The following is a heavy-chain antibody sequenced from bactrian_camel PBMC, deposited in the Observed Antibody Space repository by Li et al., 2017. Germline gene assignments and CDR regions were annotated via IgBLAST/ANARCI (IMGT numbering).Heavy chain of an antibody. CDR2: IYTGSDST. D-gene: IGHD2*01. Sequence: VQLVESGGGSVQAGGSLRLSCAASGNTYTSSCMGWFRQAPGKAREGVAGIYTGSDSTYYVDSVKVRFTISADNNKKEVHLQMNSLKPEDTAMYYCAADLQCSSWHVLRSPLSGYEYHYWGQGTQVTVTS. V-gene: IGHV3S40*01. J-gene: IGHJ4*01. CDR3: AADLQCSSWHVLRSPLSGYEYHY. CDR1: GNTYTSSC.